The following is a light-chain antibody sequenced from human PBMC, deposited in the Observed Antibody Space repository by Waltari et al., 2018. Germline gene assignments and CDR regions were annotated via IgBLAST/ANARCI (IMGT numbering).Light chain of an antibody. J-gene: IGLJ2*01. CDR1: SSDVGGHPY. Sequence: QSALTQPASVSGSPGQSITISCTGTSSDVGGHPYVSWYQQHPGDAPKLIIYDVSSRSSVVSPRFSASRSGNTASLTISGLRTEDEADYYCSSYSSVTNVVFGGGTKLTVL. V-gene: IGLV2-14*01. CDR2: DVS. CDR3: SSYSSVTNVV.